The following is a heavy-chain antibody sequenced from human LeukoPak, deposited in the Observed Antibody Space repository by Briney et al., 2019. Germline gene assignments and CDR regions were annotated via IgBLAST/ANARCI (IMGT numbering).Heavy chain of an antibody. Sequence: PSEALSLTCAVSGGSISSGGYSWSWIRQPPGKGLEWIGYIYHTGSTYYSPSLKSRVTISIDRSRNHFSLSLNSVTAADTAVYYCATGATYYYYAMDVWGQGTTVTVSS. J-gene: IGHJ6*02. CDR2: IYHTGST. CDR1: GGSISSGGYS. V-gene: IGHV4-30-2*01. CDR3: ATGATYYYYAMDV.